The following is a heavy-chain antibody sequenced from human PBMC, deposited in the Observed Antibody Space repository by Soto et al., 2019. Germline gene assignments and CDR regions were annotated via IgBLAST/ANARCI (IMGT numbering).Heavy chain of an antibody. D-gene: IGHD3-10*01. V-gene: IGHV4-59*01. J-gene: IGHJ4*02. CDR2: IYYSGTT. CDR3: ARNPDYYVSGSHFDY. CDR1: GGSISNYY. Sequence: SETLSLTCTVSGGSISNYYWSWIRQPPGKGLEWIGYIYYSGTTKYNPSLKSRVTISVDTSKNQFSLNLSSVTTTDTAVYFCARNPDYYVSGSHFDYWGRGTLVTVS.